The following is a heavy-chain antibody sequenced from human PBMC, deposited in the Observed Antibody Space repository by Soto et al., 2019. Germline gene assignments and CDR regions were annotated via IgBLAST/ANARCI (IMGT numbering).Heavy chain of an antibody. D-gene: IGHD5-18*01. CDR1: GFTFRNYP. V-gene: IGHV3-23*01. CDR2: ISGSGGST. CDR3: ARTLYSYGTDY. J-gene: IGHJ4*02. Sequence: GSLRLSCAASGFTFRNYPMSWVRQAPGKGLEWVSAISGSGGSTYYADSVKGRFTISRDNSKNTLYLQMNSLRAEDTAVYYCARTLYSYGTDYWGQGTLVTVSS.